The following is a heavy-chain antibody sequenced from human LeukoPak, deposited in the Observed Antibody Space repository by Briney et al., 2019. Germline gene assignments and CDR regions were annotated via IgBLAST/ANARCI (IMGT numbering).Heavy chain of an antibody. V-gene: IGHV4-30-2*03. J-gene: IGHJ4*02. CDR1: GGSISSGGYS. Sequence: SETLSLTCAVSGGSISSGGYSWSWIRQPPGKGLKWIGYIYHSGSTYYNPSLKSRVTISVDTSKNQFSLKLSSVTAADTAVYYCARLRRYYFDYWGQGTLVTVSS. CDR2: IYHSGST. CDR3: ARLRRYYFDY.